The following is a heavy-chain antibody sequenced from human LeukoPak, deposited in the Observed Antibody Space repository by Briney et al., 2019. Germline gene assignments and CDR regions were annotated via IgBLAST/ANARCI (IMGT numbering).Heavy chain of an antibody. CDR3: ASPGAYY. J-gene: IGHJ4*02. CDR1: GFTYSSYA. Sequence: PGGSLSLSCASSGFTYSSYAMHWVRQARGKGLEYVSAISSNGGSTYYANSVKGRFTISRDNSKNTLYLQMGSLRGEDMGVYYCASPGAYYWGEGTLVTVSS. V-gene: IGHV3-64*01. CDR2: ISSNGGST.